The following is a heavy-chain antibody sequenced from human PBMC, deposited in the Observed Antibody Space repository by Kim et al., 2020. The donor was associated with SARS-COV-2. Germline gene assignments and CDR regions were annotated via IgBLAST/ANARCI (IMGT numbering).Heavy chain of an antibody. Sequence: GGSLRLSCAASGFTFSSYSMNWVRQAPGKGLEWVSSISSSSSYIYYADSVKGRFTISRDNPKNSLYLQMNSLRAEDTAVYYCARVTLLLGSVHFDYWGQGTLVTVSS. J-gene: IGHJ4*02. D-gene: IGHD2-15*01. CDR2: ISSSSSYI. CDR1: GFTFSSYS. V-gene: IGHV3-21*01. CDR3: ARVTLLLGSVHFDY.